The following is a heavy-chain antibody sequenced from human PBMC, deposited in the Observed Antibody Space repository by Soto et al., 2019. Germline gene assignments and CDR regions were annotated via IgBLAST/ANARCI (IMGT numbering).Heavy chain of an antibody. V-gene: IGHV1-69*13. J-gene: IGHJ5*02. CDR2: IIPIFGTA. Sequence: ASVKVSCKASGCTFSSYAISCVRQAPGQVLEWMGGIIPIFGTANYAQKFQGRVTITADESTSTAYMELSSLRSEDTAVYYCARLPSGSHPFDPWGQGTLVTVSS. CDR3: ARLPSGSHPFDP. D-gene: IGHD3-10*01. CDR1: GCTFSSYA.